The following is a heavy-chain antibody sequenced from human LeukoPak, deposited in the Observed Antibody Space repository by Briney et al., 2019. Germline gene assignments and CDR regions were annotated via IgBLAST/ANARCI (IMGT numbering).Heavy chain of an antibody. CDR1: GFTFSSYA. D-gene: IGHD6-6*01. CDR3: ARGGDSSSDLDY. J-gene: IGHJ4*02. Sequence: GGSLRLSCAASGFTFSSYAMSWVRQAPGKGLEWVSYISSSGSTIYYADSVKGRFTISRDNAKNSLYLQMNSLRAEDTAVCYCARGGDSSSDLDYWGQGTLVTVSS. CDR2: ISSSGSTI. V-gene: IGHV3-48*04.